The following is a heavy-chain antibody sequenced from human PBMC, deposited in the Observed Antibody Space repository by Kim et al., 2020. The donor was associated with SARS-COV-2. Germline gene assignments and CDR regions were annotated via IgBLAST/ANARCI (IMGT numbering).Heavy chain of an antibody. Sequence: GGSLRLSCAASGFTVSMNYMSWVRQAPGKGLEWVSVIYSGGSTYYADSVKGRFTISRDNSKNTLYLQMNSLRAEDTAVYYCARGMGIAVAGIQNWGQGTLVTVSS. D-gene: IGHD6-19*01. CDR2: IYSGGST. J-gene: IGHJ4*02. CDR1: GFTVSMNY. CDR3: ARGMGIAVAGIQN. V-gene: IGHV3-66*01.